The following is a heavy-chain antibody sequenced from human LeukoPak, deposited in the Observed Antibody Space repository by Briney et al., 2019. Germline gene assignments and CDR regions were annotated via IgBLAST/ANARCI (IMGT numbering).Heavy chain of an antibody. J-gene: IGHJ4*02. CDR3: ASRGGTAVAGAFDY. V-gene: IGHV3-30*03. Sequence: GGSLRLSCAASGFTFSSYGMHWVRQAPGKGLEWVAAILYDGSNKHYADSVKGRFTISRDNSKNTLYLQMNSLRAEDTAVYYCASRGGTAVAGAFDYWGQGTLVTVSS. D-gene: IGHD6-19*01. CDR2: ILYDGSNK. CDR1: GFTFSSYG.